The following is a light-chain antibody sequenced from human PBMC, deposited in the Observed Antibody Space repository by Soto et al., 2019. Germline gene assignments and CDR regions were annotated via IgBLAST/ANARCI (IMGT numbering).Light chain of an antibody. V-gene: IGLV1-40*01. CDR3: QSYDSSRNEWV. Sequence: QSVLTQPPSVSGAPGQRVTISCTGSSSNIGAGYDVHWYQQLPGTAPKLLIYGNSNRPSGVPDRFSGSKSGTSASLAITGLQDEEDADYYCQSYDSSRNEWVFGGGTKVTVL. CDR2: GNS. CDR1: SSNIGAGYD. J-gene: IGLJ2*01.